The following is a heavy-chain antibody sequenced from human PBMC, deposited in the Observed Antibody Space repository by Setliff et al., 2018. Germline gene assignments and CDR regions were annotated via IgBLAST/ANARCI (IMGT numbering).Heavy chain of an antibody. Sequence: SETLSLTCTVSGGSISSSSYYWGWIRQPPGKGLEWIGRIYYSGSTNYNPSLKSRVTISVDTSKNKFSLKLSSVTAADTAVYYCARDNRAFGGVIPDYFDYWGQGTLVTVSS. CDR1: GGSISSSSYY. CDR3: ARDNRAFGGVIPDYFDY. D-gene: IGHD3-16*01. J-gene: IGHJ4*02. CDR2: IYYSGST. V-gene: IGHV4-39*07.